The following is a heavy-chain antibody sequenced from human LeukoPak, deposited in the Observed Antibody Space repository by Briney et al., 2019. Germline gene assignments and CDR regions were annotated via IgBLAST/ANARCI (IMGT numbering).Heavy chain of an antibody. CDR1: GFTFDDYA. CDR2: ISWNSGSI. D-gene: IGHD3-10*01. J-gene: IGHJ4*02. V-gene: IGHV3-9*01. CDR3: AKDYGSGSYYITFDY. Sequence: PGRSLRLSCAASGFTFDDYAMHWVRQAPGKGLEWVSGISWNSGSIGYADSVKGRFTISRDNAKNSLYLQMNSLRAEDTALYYCAKDYGSGSYYITFDYWGQGTLVTVSS.